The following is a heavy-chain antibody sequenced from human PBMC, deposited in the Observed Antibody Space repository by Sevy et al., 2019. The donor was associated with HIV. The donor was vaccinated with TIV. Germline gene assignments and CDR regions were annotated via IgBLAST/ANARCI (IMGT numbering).Heavy chain of an antibody. CDR1: GFTFSISA. Sequence: GGSVRLSCAASGFTFSISAMTWVRQAPGKGLEWVSVISGSGNSAYYADSVKGRFTISRDNSKNTLSLQMNSLRAEDTAVYYCAKGGRSYGDSYFDHWGQGTLVTVSS. D-gene: IGHD5-18*01. CDR2: ISGSGNSA. CDR3: AKGGRSYGDSYFDH. J-gene: IGHJ4*02. V-gene: IGHV3-23*01.